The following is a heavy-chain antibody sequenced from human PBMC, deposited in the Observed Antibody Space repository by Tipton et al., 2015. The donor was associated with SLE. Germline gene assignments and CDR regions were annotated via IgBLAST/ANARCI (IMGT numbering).Heavy chain of an antibody. D-gene: IGHD3-22*01. V-gene: IGHV3-48*04. J-gene: IGHJ6*03. CDR1: GFSFSNSG. CDR3: ARDRRYDSSGYRDYYMDV. CDR2: ISSSGSTI. Sequence: SGFSFSNSGMHWVRQAPGKGLEWVSYISSSGSTIHYADSVKGRFTISRDNAKNSLYLQMNSLRAEDTAVYYCARDRRYDSSGYRDYYMDVWGKGTTVTVSS.